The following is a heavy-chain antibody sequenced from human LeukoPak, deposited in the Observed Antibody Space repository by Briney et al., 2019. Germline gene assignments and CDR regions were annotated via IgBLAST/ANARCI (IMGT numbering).Heavy chain of an antibody. D-gene: IGHD2-15*01. CDR2: MNLDGRSK. V-gene: IGHV3-7*01. Sequence: GGSLRLSCAASGFRFSSYWLSWVRQAPGKGLEWVANMNLDGRSKYYEDSVRGRFTISRDNAKNSLYLEMNSLRAEDTAVYYCTCDLNRSGGLWGQGTMVTVSS. CDR3: TCDLNRSGGL. J-gene: IGHJ3*01. CDR1: GFRFSSYW.